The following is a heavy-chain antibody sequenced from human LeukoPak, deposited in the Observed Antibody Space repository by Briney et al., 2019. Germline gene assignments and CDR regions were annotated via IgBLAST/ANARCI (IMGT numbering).Heavy chain of an antibody. V-gene: IGHV4-34*01. CDR1: GGSFSGYY. Sequence: SETLSLTCAVDGGSFSGYYWSWIRQPPGKGLEWIGEINHSGSTNYNPSLKSRVTISVDTSKNQFSLKLSSVTAAGTAVYYCARGTKTVVAATFTALFYWGQGTLVTVSS. D-gene: IGHD2-15*01. CDR2: INHSGST. CDR3: ARGTKTVVAATFTALFY. J-gene: IGHJ4*02.